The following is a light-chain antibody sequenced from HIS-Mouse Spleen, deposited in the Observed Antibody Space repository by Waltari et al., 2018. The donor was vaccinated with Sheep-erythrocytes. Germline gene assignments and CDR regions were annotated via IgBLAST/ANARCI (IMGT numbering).Light chain of an antibody. CDR3: QVWDSSSDHPV. Sequence: SYVLTQPPPVSVAPGQTARTTCGGNTIGSKSVHWYQQRPGQAPVLVVYDDSDRPSGIPERFSGSNYGNTATLTISRVEAGDEADYYCQVWDSSSDHPVFGGGTQLTAL. J-gene: IGLJ7*02. CDR1: TIGSKS. CDR2: DDS. V-gene: IGLV3-21*02.